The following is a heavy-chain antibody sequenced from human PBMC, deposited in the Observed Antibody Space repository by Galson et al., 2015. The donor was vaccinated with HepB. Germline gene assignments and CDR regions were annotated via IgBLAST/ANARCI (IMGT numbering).Heavy chain of an antibody. V-gene: IGHV3-48*01. Sequence: SLRLSCAASGFTFSSYAMSWVRQAPGKGLEWVSYISSSSSTIYYADSVKGRFTISRDNAKNSLYLQMNSLRAEDTAVYYCARADWRLDGDYAVASFFDYWGQGTLVTVSS. CDR1: GFTFSSYA. J-gene: IGHJ4*02. CDR2: ISSSSSTI. CDR3: ARADWRLDGDYAVASFFDY. D-gene: IGHD4-17*01.